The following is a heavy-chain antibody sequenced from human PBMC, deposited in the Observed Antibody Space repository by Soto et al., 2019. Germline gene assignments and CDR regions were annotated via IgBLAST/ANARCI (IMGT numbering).Heavy chain of an antibody. J-gene: IGHJ3*02. CDR3: AADAALHDDAFDI. CDR1: GFTFTSSA. V-gene: IGHV1-58*01. D-gene: IGHD6-25*01. CDR2: IVVGSGNT. Sequence: SVKVSCKASGFTFTSSAVQWVRQARGQRLEWIGWIVVGSGNTNYAQKFQERVTITRDMSTSTAYMELSSLRSEDTAVYYCAADAALHDDAFDIWGQGTIVTVSS.